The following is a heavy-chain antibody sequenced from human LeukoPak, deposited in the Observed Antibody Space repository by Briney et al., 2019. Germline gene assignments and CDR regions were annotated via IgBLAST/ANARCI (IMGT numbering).Heavy chain of an antibody. V-gene: IGHV3-73*01. D-gene: IGHD2-21*02. CDR1: GFTFSGSA. CDR3: TSAPGDHLHYYYNYMDV. J-gene: IGHJ6*03. CDR2: IRSKANSYAT. Sequence: PGGSLRLSCAASGFTFSGSAMHWVRQASGKGLEWVGRIRSKANSYATAYAASVKGRFTISRDDSKNTAYLQMNSLKTEDTAVYYCTSAPGDHLHYYYNYMDVWGKGTTVTVSS.